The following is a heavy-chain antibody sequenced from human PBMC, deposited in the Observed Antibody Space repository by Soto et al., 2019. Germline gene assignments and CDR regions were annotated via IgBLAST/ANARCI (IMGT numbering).Heavy chain of an antibody. CDR1: GGSISSGGYS. CDR2: IYHSGST. CDR3: ARSAMVRGSWSDP. J-gene: IGHJ5*02. V-gene: IGHV4-30-2*01. Sequence: QLQLQESGSGLVKPSQTLSLTCAVSGGSISSGGYSWSWIRQPPGKGLEWIGYIYHSGSTYYNPSLNSRVTISVDRSKNQFSLKLSSVTAADTAVYYWARSAMVRGSWSDPWGQGTLVTVSS. D-gene: IGHD3-10*01.